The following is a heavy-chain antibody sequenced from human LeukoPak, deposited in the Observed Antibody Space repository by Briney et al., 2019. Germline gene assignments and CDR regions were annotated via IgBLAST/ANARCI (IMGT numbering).Heavy chain of an antibody. CDR3: ARVLFPGGSYHYCFDY. D-gene: IGHD1-26*01. V-gene: IGHV4-59*12. CDR2: IYYSGST. CDR1: GGSISSYY. J-gene: IGHJ4*02. Sequence: SETLSLTCTVSGGSISSYYWSWIRQPPGKGLEWIGYIYYSGSTNYNPSLKSRVTISVDKSKNQFSLNLSSVTAADTAVYYCARVLFPGGSYHYCFDYWGQGTLVTVSS.